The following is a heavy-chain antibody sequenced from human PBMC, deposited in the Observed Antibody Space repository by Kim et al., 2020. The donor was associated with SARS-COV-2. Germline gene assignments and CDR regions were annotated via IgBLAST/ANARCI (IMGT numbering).Heavy chain of an antibody. V-gene: IGHV3-23*01. Sequence: AAYVKGRFSISRDNSKNTLYLLMTSLRAEDTAVYYCAKSFSVGATGSFDYWGQGTLVTVSS. D-gene: IGHD1-26*01. J-gene: IGHJ4*02. CDR3: AKSFSVGATGSFDY.